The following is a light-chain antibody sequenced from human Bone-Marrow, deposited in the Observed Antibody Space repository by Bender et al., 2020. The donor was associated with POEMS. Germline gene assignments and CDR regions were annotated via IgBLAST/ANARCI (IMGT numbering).Light chain of an antibody. CDR2: GNS. CDR1: GSSIGNND. Sequence: QSVLTQPPSVSGAPGQSITVSCTGSGSSIGNNDVFWYQQFPGAAPKLLIYGNSNRPSGVPHRFSASKSGTSAALAITGLRAEDEADYYCCSYAAGSTFVFGGGTRVTVL. V-gene: IGLV1-40*01. CDR3: CSYAAGSTFV. J-gene: IGLJ1*01.